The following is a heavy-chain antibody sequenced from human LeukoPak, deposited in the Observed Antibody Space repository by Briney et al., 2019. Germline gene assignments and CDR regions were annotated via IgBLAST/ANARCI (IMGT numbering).Heavy chain of an antibody. D-gene: IGHD1-26*01. Sequence: SETLSLTCSVSGGSISSIGYSWGWIRQPPGKGLEWIGSIYYSGSTYYKPSLKSRVTISVDTSETQFSLKLSSVTAADTAVYYCARSPLSGTYYPIGAFDLWGQGTLVTVSS. CDR2: IYYSGST. CDR3: ARSPLSGTYYPIGAFDL. V-gene: IGHV4-39*01. J-gene: IGHJ3*01. CDR1: GGSISSIGYS.